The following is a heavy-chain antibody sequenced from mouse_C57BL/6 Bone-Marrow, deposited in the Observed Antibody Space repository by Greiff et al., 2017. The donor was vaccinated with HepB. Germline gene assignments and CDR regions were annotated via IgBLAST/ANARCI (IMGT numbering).Heavy chain of an antibody. D-gene: IGHD2-3*01. CDR3: ARARDGYYRFDY. CDR2: IHPNSGST. J-gene: IGHJ2*01. Sequence: VQLQQPGAELVKPGASVKLSCKASGYTFTSYWMHWVKQRPGQGLEWIGMIHPNSGSTNYNEKFKSKATLTVDKSSSTAYMQLSSLTSEDSAVYYCARARDGYYRFDYWGQGTTLTVSS. CDR1: GYTFTSYW. V-gene: IGHV1-64*01.